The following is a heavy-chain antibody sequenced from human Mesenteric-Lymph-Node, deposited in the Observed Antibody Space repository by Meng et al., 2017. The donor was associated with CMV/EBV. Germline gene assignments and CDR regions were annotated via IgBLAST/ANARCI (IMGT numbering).Heavy chain of an antibody. CDR1: EFTFSDYP. CDR3: ARDNWFDP. CDR2: ITGGSSYI. Sequence: LRLSCAASEFTFSDYPMNWVRQAPGKGLEWVSSITGGSSYIYYADSVKGRFTISRDNAKNSLYLQMNSLRAEDTAVYYCARDNWFDPWGQGTLVTVSS. V-gene: IGHV3-21*01. J-gene: IGHJ5*02.